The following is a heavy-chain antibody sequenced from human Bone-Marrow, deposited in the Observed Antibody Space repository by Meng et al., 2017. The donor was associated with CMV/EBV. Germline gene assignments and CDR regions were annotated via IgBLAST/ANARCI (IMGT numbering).Heavy chain of an antibody. D-gene: IGHD6-6*01. CDR1: GFTFTSYA. Sequence: GGSTRLSCAASGFTFTSYAMSWVRQAPGKGLEWVSAISGSAVNTYYGDSVKGRFTISRDNSKNTLYLQMNSLRTEDTAVYYCAKPYSSSINRYFDYWGQGTLVTVSS. CDR3: AKPYSSSINRYFDY. V-gene: IGHV3-23*01. J-gene: IGHJ4*02. CDR2: ISGSAVNT.